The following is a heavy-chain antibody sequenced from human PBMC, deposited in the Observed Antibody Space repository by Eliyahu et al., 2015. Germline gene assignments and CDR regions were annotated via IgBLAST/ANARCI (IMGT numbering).Heavy chain of an antibody. CDR3: AKHQGNLWFGEWDY. V-gene: IGHV3-23*04. CDR1: GFXFSSYA. J-gene: IGHJ4*02. D-gene: IGHD3-10*01. CDR2: ISGSGGST. Sequence: EVQLVESGGGLVQPGGSLRLXCAASGFXFSSYAMXWVRQAPGKGLGWVSAISGSGGSTYYADSVKGRFTISRDNSKNTPYLQMNSLRAEDTAVYYCAKHQGNLWFGEWDYWGQGTLVTVSS.